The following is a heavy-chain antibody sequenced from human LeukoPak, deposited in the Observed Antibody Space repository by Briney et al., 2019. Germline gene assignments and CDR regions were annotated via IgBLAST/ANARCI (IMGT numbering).Heavy chain of an antibody. V-gene: IGHV4-38-2*02. CDR2: IYHSGST. CDR3: ARGRIVATHFDY. CDR1: GYSISSGYY. J-gene: IGHJ4*02. Sequence: SETLSLTCTVSGYSISSGYYWGWIRQPPGKGLEWIGSIYHSGSTYYNPSLKSRVTISVDTSKNQFSLKLSSVTAADTAVYYCARGRIVATHFDYWGQGTLVTVSS. D-gene: IGHD5-12*01.